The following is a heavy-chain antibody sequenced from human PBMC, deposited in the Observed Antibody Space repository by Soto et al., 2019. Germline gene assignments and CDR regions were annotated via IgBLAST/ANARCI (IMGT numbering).Heavy chain of an antibody. CDR2: ISYDGSNK. CDR3: ARPAKNYYDSSGYYRGAFDI. D-gene: IGHD3-22*01. Sequence: GGSLRLSCAASGFTFSSYAMHWVRQAPGKGLEWVAVISYDGSNKYYADSVKGRFTISRDNSKNTLYLQMNSLRAEDTAVYYCARPAKNYYDSSGYYRGAFDIWGQGTMVTLSS. J-gene: IGHJ3*02. V-gene: IGHV3-30-3*01. CDR1: GFTFSSYA.